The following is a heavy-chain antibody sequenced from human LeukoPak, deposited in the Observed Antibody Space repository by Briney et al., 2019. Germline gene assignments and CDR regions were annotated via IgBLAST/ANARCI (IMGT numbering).Heavy chain of an antibody. CDR3: ARDPSNTSGYNPYFDY. J-gene: IGHJ4*02. D-gene: IGHD3-22*01. CDR1: GYTFTRHG. CDR2: ISAYNGDT. V-gene: IGHV1-18*01. Sequence: GASVKVSCKASGYTFTRHGISWVRQAPGQGLEWMGWISAYNGDTKYAQNFQGRVTITTDTSTTTAYMELRSLRSDDTAVYYCARDPSNTSGYNPYFDYWGQGTLVTVSS.